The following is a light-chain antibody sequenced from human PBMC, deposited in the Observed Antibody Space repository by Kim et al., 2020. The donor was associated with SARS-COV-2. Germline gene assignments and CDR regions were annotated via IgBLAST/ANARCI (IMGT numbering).Light chain of an antibody. J-gene: IGLJ3*02. CDR1: SSNVGGYNY. Sequence: QSALTQPASVSGSTGQSITISCTGTSSNVGGYNYVSWYQQHPGKAPKLMIYDVGTRPSGVSDRFSGSKSGNTASLTISGLQTEYEADYYCSSYTTTTTRVFGGGTQLTVL. V-gene: IGLV2-14*03. CDR2: DVG. CDR3: SSYTTTTTRV.